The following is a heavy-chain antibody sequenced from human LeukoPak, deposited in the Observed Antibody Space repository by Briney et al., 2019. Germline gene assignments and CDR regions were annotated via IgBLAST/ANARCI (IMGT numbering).Heavy chain of an antibody. CDR1: GGSISSYY. J-gene: IGHJ5*02. CDR2: IYYSGST. D-gene: IGHD2-2*01. V-gene: IGHV4-59*01. CDR3: ARALTSYQLLIPNWFDP. Sequence: PSETLSLTCTVSGGSISSYYWSWIRRPPGKGLEWIGYIYYSGSTNYNPSLKSRVTISVDTSKNQFSLKLSSVTAADTAVYYCARALTSYQLLIPNWFDPWGQGTLVTVSS.